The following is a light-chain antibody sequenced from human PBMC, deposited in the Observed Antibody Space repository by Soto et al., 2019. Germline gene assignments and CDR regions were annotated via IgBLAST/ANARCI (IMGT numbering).Light chain of an antibody. V-gene: IGKV4-1*01. J-gene: IGKJ1*01. CDR1: QSDLYTSNNKNY. Sequence: DIVMTQSPDSLAVSLGERATINCKSSQSDLYTSNNKNYLAWYQQKPGQPPKLLIYWASTRESGVPDRFSGSGSGTDFTLTISGLQAEDVAVYYCQQYYSTPQTFGQGTKVEIK. CDR3: QQYYSTPQT. CDR2: WAS.